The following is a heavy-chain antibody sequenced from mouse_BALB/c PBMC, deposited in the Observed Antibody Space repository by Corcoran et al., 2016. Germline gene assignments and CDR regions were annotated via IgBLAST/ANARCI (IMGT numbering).Heavy chain of an antibody. V-gene: IGHV1S135*01. CDR3: ARSKDGYPAWFAY. Sequence: EVQLQQSGPELVKTGASVKISCKASGYSFTGYYMHWVKQSHGKSLEWIGYIDPYNGGTSYNQKFKGKATLTVDKSSSTAYMHLNSLTSEDSAVYYCARSKDGYPAWFAYWGQGTLVTVSA. J-gene: IGHJ3*01. CDR1: GYSFTGYY. CDR2: IDPYNGGT. D-gene: IGHD2-3*01.